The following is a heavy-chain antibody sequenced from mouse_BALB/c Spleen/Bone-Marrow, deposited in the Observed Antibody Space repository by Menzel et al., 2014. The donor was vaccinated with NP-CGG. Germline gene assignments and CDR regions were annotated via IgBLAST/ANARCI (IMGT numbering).Heavy chain of an antibody. J-gene: IGHJ3*01. Sequence: EVQRVESGGGLVKSGGSLKLSCAASGFSISNYGMSWLRQTPEKRLEWVATISGDGRYTFYSDSAKGRFTISSDNAKNNLYLRLCGLRSEYTALYYCAKHAYYDQTEVSFVCWGQGTLVTVSA. D-gene: IGHD2-4*01. CDR2: ISGDGRYT. CDR1: GFSISNYG. CDR3: AKHAYYDQTEVSFVC. V-gene: IGHV5-9-2*01.